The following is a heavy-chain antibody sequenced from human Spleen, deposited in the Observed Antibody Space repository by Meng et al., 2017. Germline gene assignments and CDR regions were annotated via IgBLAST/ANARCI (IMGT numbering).Heavy chain of an antibody. CDR2: INYSGTT. D-gene: IGHD3-22*01. Sequence: QVQLQKWGVGLLKSSETLSLACGVYDGSLFGYSWSWIRQPPGKGLEWIGEINYSGTTNYNPSLKSRVTISVDTSNDQFSLQMASVTAADTAVYYCARVDFRGKDHDSIGLGHWGQGTLVTVSS. V-gene: IGHV4-34*02. J-gene: IGHJ4*02. CDR1: DGSLFGYS. CDR3: ARVDFRGKDHDSIGLGH.